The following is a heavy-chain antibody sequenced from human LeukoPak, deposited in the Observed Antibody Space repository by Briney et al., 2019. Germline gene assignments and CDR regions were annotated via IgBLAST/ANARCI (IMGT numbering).Heavy chain of an antibody. CDR2: INHSGST. Sequence: PSETLSLTCAVYGGSFSGYYWSWIRQPPGKGLEWIGEINHSGSTNYNPSLKSRVTISVDTSKNQFSLKLSSVTAADTAVYYCARSSRYFDWLFRDWGQGTLVTVSS. J-gene: IGHJ4*02. D-gene: IGHD3-9*01. CDR1: GGSFSGYY. CDR3: ARSSRYFDWLFRD. V-gene: IGHV4-34*01.